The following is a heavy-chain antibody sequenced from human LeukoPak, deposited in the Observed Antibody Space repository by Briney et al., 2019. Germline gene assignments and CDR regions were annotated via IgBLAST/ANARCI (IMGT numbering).Heavy chain of an antibody. D-gene: IGHD2-21*01. CDR2: INHSGST. CDR1: GGSFSGYY. CDR3: ARDSSYYYYGMDV. Sequence: SETLSLTCAVYGGSFSGYYWSWIRQPPGKGLEWIGEINHSGSTNYNPSLKSRVTISVDTSKNQFSLKLSSVTAADTAVYYCARDSSYYYYGMDVWGQGTTVTVSS. J-gene: IGHJ6*02. V-gene: IGHV4-34*01.